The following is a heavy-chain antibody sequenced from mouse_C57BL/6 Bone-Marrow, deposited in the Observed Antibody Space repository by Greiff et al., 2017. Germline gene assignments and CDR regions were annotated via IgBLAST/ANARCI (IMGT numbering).Heavy chain of an antibody. V-gene: IGHV5-6*02. CDR1: GFTFSSYG. J-gene: IGHJ4*01. Sequence: EVKLQESGGDLVKPGGSLKLSCAASGFTFSSYGMSWVRQTPDKRLEWVATISSGGSYTYYPDSVKGRFTISRDNAKNTLYLQMSSLMSDDTAMYYCAKRGAMDYWGLGASVTVST. CDR2: ISSGGSYT. CDR3: AKRGAMDY.